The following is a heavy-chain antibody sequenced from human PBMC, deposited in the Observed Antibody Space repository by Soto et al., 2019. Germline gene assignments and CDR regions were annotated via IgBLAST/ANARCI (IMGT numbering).Heavy chain of an antibody. V-gene: IGHV1-69*13. J-gene: IGHJ4*02. D-gene: IGHD3-9*01. CDR2: IIPIFGTA. CDR1: GGTFSSYA. Sequence: SVKVSCKASGGTFSSYAISWVRQAPGQGLEWMGGIIPIFGTANYAQKFQGRVTITADESTSTAYMELSSLRSEDTAVYYCALYYDIVTGYRSHFDYWGQGTLVTVSS. CDR3: ALYYDIVTGYRSHFDY.